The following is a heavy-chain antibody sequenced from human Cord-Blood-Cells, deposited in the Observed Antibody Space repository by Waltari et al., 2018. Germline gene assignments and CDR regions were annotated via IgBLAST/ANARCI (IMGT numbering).Heavy chain of an antibody. D-gene: IGHD1-26*01. CDR2: IYYSGST. CDR1: GGSISSSSYS. V-gene: IGHV4-39*01. J-gene: IGHJ3*02. Sequence: QLQLQESGPGLVKPSETLSLTCTVSGGSISSSSYSWGWIRQPPGKGLEWIGSIYYSGSTYYNPSLKSRVTISVDTSKNQFSLKLSSVTAADTAVYYCARPRERAFDIWGQGTMVTVSS. CDR3: ARPRERAFDI.